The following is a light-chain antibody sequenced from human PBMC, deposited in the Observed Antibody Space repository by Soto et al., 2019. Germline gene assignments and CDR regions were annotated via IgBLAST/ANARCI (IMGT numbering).Light chain of an antibody. J-gene: IGLJ3*02. CDR1: SSNIGSNT. V-gene: IGLV1-44*01. CDR2: TNN. Sequence: QSVLPQPPSASGTPGQRVTISCSGSSSNIGSNTVSWYQQLPGTAPKLLIYTNNQRPSGVPDRFSGSKSGTSASLAISGLQSQDEADYYCAAWDDSLNGPVFGVGTKLTVL. CDR3: AAWDDSLNGPV.